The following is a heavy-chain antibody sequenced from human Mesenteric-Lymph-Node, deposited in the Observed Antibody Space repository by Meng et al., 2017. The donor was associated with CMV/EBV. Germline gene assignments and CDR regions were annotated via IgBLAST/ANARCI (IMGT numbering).Heavy chain of an antibody. V-gene: IGHV4-34*01. Sequence: GSLRLSCAVYGGTLNNYYWSWIRQSPGKGLEWIGEINYSGRGNYNPSLKSRISISIDRSKNQLSLELTSVTAADTAVYYCAREIIFVGSYADYWGQGTLVTVSS. D-gene: IGHD3-16*01. CDR1: GGTLNNYY. CDR2: INYSGRG. CDR3: AREIIFVGSYADY. J-gene: IGHJ4*02.